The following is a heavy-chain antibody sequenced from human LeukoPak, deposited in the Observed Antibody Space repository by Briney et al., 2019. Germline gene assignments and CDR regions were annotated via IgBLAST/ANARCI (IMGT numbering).Heavy chain of an antibody. J-gene: IGHJ4*02. Sequence: SETLSLTCTVSGGSISSSSYYWGWIRQPPGKGLEWIGNIYYSGSAYYNPSLKSRVTISVDTSKNQFSLKLSSVTAADTAVYYCARHVRQIAAAGTRGFDYWGQGTLVTVSS. CDR2: IYYSGSA. V-gene: IGHV4-39*01. D-gene: IGHD6-13*01. CDR1: GGSISSSSYY. CDR3: ARHVRQIAAAGTRGFDY.